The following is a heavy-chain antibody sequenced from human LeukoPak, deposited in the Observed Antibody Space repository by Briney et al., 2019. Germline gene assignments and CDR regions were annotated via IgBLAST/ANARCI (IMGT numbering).Heavy chain of an antibody. J-gene: IGHJ4*02. D-gene: IGHD2/OR15-2a*01. CDR2: ISRNGGST. CDR3: VKDLRSDFMGVLSRYLSY. Sequence: PGGSLRLSCAASGFTFSSYSMNWVRQAPGKGLEYVAAISRNGGSTYYADSVKGRFTISRDNSKSTLYLQMSSLRAEDTAVYLCVKDLRSDFMGVLSRYLSYWGQGTLVTVSS. CDR1: GFTFSSYS. V-gene: IGHV3-64D*09.